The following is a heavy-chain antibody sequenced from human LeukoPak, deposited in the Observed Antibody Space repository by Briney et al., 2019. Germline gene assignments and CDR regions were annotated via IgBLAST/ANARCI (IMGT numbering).Heavy chain of an antibody. J-gene: IGHJ4*02. CDR2: VYYTGST. V-gene: IGHV4-59*01. CDR3: ARDPIPDY. Sequence: ASETLSLTCTVSGGSISSYYWSWVRQPPGKGLEWIGFVYYTGSTNYNPSLKSRVTISVDTSKNQFSLKLSSVTAADTAVYYCARDPIPDYWGQGTLVTVSS. CDR1: GGSISSYY.